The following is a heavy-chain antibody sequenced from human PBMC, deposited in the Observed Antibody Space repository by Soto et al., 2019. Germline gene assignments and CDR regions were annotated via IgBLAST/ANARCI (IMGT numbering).Heavy chain of an antibody. Sequence: SQTLSLTCAISGDSVSSNSAAWNWIRQSPSRGLEWLGRTYYRSKWYNDYAVSVKSRITINPDTSKNQFSLQLNSVTPEDTAVYYYARDPIAVAGTRYGMDVWGQGTTVTVSS. CDR1: GDSVSSNSAA. J-gene: IGHJ6*02. CDR2: TYYRSKWYN. D-gene: IGHD6-19*01. CDR3: ARDPIAVAGTRYGMDV. V-gene: IGHV6-1*01.